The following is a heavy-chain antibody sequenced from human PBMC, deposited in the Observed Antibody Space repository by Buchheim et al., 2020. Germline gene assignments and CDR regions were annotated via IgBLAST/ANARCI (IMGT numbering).Heavy chain of an antibody. V-gene: IGHV4-4*07. J-gene: IGHJ4*02. Sequence: QVQLQESGPGLVKPSETLSLTCSISGDSISAYYWSWIRQPAGKGLEWIGRIYASGTTSYKPSLKSRVTMSVDTSKNQLSLKVYSVTAADTAVYYCARGSGIFDSTGHQDYYFTHWGQGTL. CDR1: GDSISAYY. CDR3: ARGSGIFDSTGHQDYYFTH. D-gene: IGHD2/OR15-2a*01. CDR2: IYASGTT.